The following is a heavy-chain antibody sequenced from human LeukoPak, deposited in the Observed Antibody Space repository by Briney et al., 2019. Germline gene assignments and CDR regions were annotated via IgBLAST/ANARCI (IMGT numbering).Heavy chain of an antibody. CDR3: ARRGRYMSASWYRSVYYYTDV. CDR1: GGSIRIYY. D-gene: IGHD6-13*01. V-gene: IGHV4-59*08. J-gene: IGHJ6*03. CDR2: IYYSGST. Sequence: PSETLSLTCTVSGGSIRIYYGSWIRHPPGKGREWMGYIYYSGSTNYNPSLKRRVTLSLDESQNQFSLKLSSVTGADTAVSFCARRGRYMSASWYRSVYYYTDVSGKGTTVTVSS.